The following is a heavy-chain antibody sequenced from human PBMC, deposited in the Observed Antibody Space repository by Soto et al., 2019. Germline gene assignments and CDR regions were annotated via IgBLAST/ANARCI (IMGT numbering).Heavy chain of an antibody. Sequence: EVQLVESGGGLVQPGGSLRLSCAASGFTFSTYWMNWVRQAPGKGLEWVANIKEAGSEAYYVDSVKGRFTISRDNAKNSLYLDMNSLRGEDTAVYYCARDWGAPGRGSALGYYYHFGMDVWGQGTTVTVPS. J-gene: IGHJ6*02. CDR2: IKEAGSEA. V-gene: IGHV3-7*05. CDR3: ARDWGAPGRGSALGYYYHFGMDV. CDR1: GFTFSTYW. D-gene: IGHD3-16*01.